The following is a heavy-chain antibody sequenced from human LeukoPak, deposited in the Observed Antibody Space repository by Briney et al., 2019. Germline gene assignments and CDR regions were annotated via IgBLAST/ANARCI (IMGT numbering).Heavy chain of an antibody. V-gene: IGHV4-59*01. Sequence: PSETLSLTCTVSGGSISSYYWSWIRHPPGKGLEWIGYIYYSGSTNYNPSLKSRVTISVDTSKNQFSLKLSSVTAADTAVYYCARSHVNYTVRTGTEMRDLEIGECGFDYWGQGTLVTVS. CDR1: GGSISSYY. CDR3: ARSHVNYTVRTGTEMRDLEIGECGFDY. D-gene: IGHD1-7*01. J-gene: IGHJ4*02. CDR2: IYYSGST.